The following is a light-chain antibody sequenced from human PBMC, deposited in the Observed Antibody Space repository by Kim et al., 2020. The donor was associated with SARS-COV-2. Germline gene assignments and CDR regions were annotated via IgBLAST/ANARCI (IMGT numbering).Light chain of an antibody. CDR2: AAS. Sequence: DIQMTQSPSSLSASVGDRVTITCRASQDISIYLAWYQQKPGKFPKVLIYAASTLQPGVPSRFSASGSGTDFTLTISGLQPEDVATYYCQKYDSAPWTFGLGTKVDIE. J-gene: IGKJ1*01. CDR1: QDISIY. CDR3: QKYDSAPWT. V-gene: IGKV1-27*01.